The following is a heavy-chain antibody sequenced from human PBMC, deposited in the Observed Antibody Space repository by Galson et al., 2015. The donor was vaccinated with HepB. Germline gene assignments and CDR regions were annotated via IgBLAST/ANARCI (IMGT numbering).Heavy chain of an antibody. V-gene: IGHV1-69*04. CDR2: IIPILGIA. CDR1: GGTFSSYT. CDR3: ARDFPYMVAAINNWFDP. J-gene: IGHJ5*02. Sequence: SVKVSCKASGGTFSSYTISWVRQAPGQGLEWMGRIIPILGIANYAQKFQGRVTITADKSTSTAYMELSSLRSEDTAVYYCARDFPYMVAAINNWFDPWGQGTLVTVSS. D-gene: IGHD2-15*01.